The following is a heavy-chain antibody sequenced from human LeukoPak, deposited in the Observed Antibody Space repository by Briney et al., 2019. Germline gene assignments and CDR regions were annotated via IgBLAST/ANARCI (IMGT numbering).Heavy chain of an antibody. Sequence: SVKVSCKASGYTFTSYAMGWVRQAPGHGLEWMGWINTNTGNPTYAQGFTGRFVFSLDTSVSTAYLQISSLEAEDTAVYYCASFFCINGVCYYLDYWGQGTLVTVSS. D-gene: IGHD2-8*01. CDR2: INTNTGNP. V-gene: IGHV7-4-1*02. J-gene: IGHJ4*02. CDR1: GYTFTSYA. CDR3: ASFFCINGVCYYLDY.